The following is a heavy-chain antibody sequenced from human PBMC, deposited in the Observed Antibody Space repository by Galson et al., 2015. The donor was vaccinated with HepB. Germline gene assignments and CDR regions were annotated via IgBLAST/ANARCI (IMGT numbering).Heavy chain of an antibody. D-gene: IGHD7-27*01. CDR3: ARGWGGNFDY. J-gene: IGHJ4*02. Sequence: CAISGDSVSSDSVAWNWIRQSPSGGLEWLGRTFYRSKWYSDFALSVKSRMTINPDTSKNQFSLHLNSVSPEDTSVYYCARGWGGNFDYWGQGTLVTVSS. CDR2: TFYRSKWYS. CDR1: GDSVSSDSVA. V-gene: IGHV6-1*01.